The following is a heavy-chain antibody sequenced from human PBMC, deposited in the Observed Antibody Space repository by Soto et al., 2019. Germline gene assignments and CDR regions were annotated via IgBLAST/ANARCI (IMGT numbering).Heavy chain of an antibody. CDR2: IIPIFGTA. J-gene: IGHJ4*02. CDR3: ARANYDSSGYYPLYYFDY. V-gene: IGHV1-69*13. D-gene: IGHD3-22*01. Sequence: SVKVSCKASGGTFSSYAISWVRQAPGQGLEWMGGIIPIFGTANYAQKFQGRVTITADESTSTAYMELSSLRSEDTAVYYCARANYDSSGYYPLYYFDYWGQGTLVTVSS. CDR1: GGTFSSYA.